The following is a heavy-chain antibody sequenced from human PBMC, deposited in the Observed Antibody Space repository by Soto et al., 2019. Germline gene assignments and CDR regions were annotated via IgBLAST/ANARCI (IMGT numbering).Heavy chain of an antibody. D-gene: IGHD3-22*01. CDR2: IYWNDDE. CDR1: GFSLNTSGVS. Sequence: QITLKESGPTLVKPTQTLTLTCSFSGFSLNTSGVSVGWIRQPPGKALEWLALIYWNDDERYSPSLKTRLTITKDTSKNQVVLRMTNMDPVDTATYYCTHMYYFDGSGYSPTADYWGRGTLVTVSS. J-gene: IGHJ4*02. CDR3: THMYYFDGSGYSPTADY. V-gene: IGHV2-5*01.